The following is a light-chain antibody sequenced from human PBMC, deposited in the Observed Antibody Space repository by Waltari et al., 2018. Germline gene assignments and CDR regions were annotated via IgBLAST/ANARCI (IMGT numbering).Light chain of an antibody. J-gene: IGKJ1*01. CDR2: GAS. V-gene: IGKV3-15*01. Sequence: EIVMTQSPATLSVSPGERATLSCRASQSVSSNLAWYQLKPGQAPRLLIYGASTRATGVPAGFSGSGSGTEFTLTISSLQSEDFAVYYCQQYNNWPRTFGQGTKVEIK. CDR1: QSVSSN. CDR3: QQYNNWPRT.